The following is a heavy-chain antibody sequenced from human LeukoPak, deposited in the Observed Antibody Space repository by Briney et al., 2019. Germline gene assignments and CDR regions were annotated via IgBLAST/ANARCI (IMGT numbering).Heavy chain of an antibody. CDR1: GFSFSGFW. V-gene: IGHV3-74*01. D-gene: IGHD1-26*01. J-gene: IGHJ3*02. Sequence: GGSLRPSCAVSGFSFSGFWMHWVSLPPGKGLVWVSRINSDERSTSYADSVKGRFTTSRDNAKNTLYLQMNSLRAEDTAVYYCARDLGMVGSTNAIDIWGQGTMVTVSS. CDR3: ARDLGMVGSTNAIDI. CDR2: INSDERST.